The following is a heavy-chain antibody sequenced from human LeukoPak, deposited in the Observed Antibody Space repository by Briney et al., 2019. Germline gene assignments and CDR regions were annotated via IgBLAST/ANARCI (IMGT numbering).Heavy chain of an antibody. CDR1: GFTFSSYA. CDR3: ASALGGQGGH. Sequence: GGSLRLSCAASGFTFSSYAMSWVRQAPGKGLEWVSVISGSGGSTYYADSVKGRFTISRDNAKNTLFLQMNSLRADDTAVYYCASALGGQGGHWGQGTLVTVSS. CDR2: ISGSGGST. J-gene: IGHJ4*02. V-gene: IGHV3-23*01. D-gene: IGHD1-26*01.